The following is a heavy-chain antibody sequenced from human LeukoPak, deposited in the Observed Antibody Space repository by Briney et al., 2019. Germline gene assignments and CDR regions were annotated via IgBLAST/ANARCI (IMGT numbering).Heavy chain of an antibody. D-gene: IGHD2/OR15-2a*01. CDR3: AKNKGQLVPNYCMNV. CDR1: GFSLSTFA. V-gene: IGHV3-23*01. Sequence: GGSLRLSCKASGFSLSTFAMSWVRRAPGKGLELVSTLSSSGSRTYYAESVKGQFTISRDTSMNTVFLQMNSLRGDDTAIYYCAKNKGQLVPNYCMNVWGKGTTVTVS. CDR2: LSSSGSRT. J-gene: IGHJ6*03.